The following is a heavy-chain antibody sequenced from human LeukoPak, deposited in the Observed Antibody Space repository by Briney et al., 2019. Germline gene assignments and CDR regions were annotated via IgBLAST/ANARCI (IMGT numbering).Heavy chain of an antibody. CDR2: IYYSGTT. V-gene: IGHV4-39*07. CDR3: ARGGDFWSGDSPTDL. D-gene: IGHD3-3*01. CDR1: GGSISSSSYY. J-gene: IGHJ3*01. Sequence: SETLSLTCTVSGGSISSSSYYWGWIRQPPGKGLEWIGSIYYSGTTSYNPSLKSRVTLSLDTSNNHFSLKLASVTGADTAVYYCARGGDFWSGDSPTDLWGQGTLVTVSS.